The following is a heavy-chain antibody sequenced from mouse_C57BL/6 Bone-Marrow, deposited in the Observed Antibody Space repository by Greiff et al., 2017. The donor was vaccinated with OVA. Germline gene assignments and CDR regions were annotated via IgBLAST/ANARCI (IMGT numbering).Heavy chain of an antibody. CDR1: GFTFSNYW. Sequence: EVKLQESGGGLVQPGGSMKLSCVASGFTFSNYWMNWVRQSPEKGLEWVAQIRLKSDNYATHYAESVKGRFTISRDDSKSSVYLQMNNLRAEDTGIYYCTGFYYGQYYYAMDYWGQGTSVTVSS. J-gene: IGHJ4*01. CDR2: IRLKSDNYAT. D-gene: IGHD2-1*01. CDR3: TGFYYGQYYYAMDY. V-gene: IGHV6-3*01.